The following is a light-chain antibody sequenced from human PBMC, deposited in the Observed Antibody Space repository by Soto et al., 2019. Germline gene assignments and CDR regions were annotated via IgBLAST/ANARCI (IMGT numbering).Light chain of an antibody. Sequence: QSVLTQPPSASGTPGQRVTISCSGSSSNIGTYTVDWYQQVPGTAPKLLIYSNHQRPSGVPDRFSGSRSGTSASLAFSGLQSEDEADYYCAAWDDSLNGPVFGGGTKLTVL. CDR3: AAWDDSLNGPV. CDR2: SNH. CDR1: SSNIGTYT. J-gene: IGLJ2*01. V-gene: IGLV1-44*01.